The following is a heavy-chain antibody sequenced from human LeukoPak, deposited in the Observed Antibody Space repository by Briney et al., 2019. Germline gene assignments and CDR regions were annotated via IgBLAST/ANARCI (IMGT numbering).Heavy chain of an antibody. CDR2: ISAYNSNT. CDR3: ARDSPHPQGGSTSHNWFDP. J-gene: IGHJ5*02. V-gene: IGHV1-18*01. CDR1: GYTFTSYG. D-gene: IGHD2-2*01. Sequence: ASVKVSCKASGYTFTSYGISWVRQAPGQGLEWMGWISAYNSNTNYAQKLQGRVTMTTDTSTSTAYMELRSLRSDDTAVYYCARDSPHPQGGSTSHNWFDPWGQGTLVTVSS.